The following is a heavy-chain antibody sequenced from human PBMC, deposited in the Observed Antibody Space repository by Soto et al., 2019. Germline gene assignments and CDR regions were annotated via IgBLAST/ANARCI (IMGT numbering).Heavy chain of an antibody. Sequence: EVQLVQSGAEVKKPGESLRISCKGSGYSFTTYWISWVRQMPGKGLEWMRVIDPSDSITNYSPSFQGHVTISVDKSISTAYLQWNSPKASDIAMYYCARHKDDFDYWGQGTLVTVSS. J-gene: IGHJ4*02. CDR1: GYSFTTYW. V-gene: IGHV5-10-1*01. CDR3: ARHKDDFDY. CDR2: IDPSDSIT.